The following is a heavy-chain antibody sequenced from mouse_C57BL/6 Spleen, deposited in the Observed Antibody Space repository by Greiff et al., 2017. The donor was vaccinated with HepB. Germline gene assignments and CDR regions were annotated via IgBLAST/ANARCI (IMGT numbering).Heavy chain of an antibody. CDR3: TRSPYYYGSSHWYFDV. D-gene: IGHD1-1*01. Sequence: VQGVESGAELVRPGASVTQSCKASGYTFTDYEMHWVKQTPVHGLEWIGAIDPETGGTAYNQKFKGKAILTADKSSSTAYMELRSLTSEDSAVYYCTRSPYYYGSSHWYFDVWGTGTTVTVSS. J-gene: IGHJ1*03. CDR2: IDPETGGT. CDR1: GYTFTDYE. V-gene: IGHV1-15*01.